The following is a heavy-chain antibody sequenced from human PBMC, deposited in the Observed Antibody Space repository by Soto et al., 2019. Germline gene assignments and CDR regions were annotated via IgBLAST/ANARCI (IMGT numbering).Heavy chain of an antibody. V-gene: IGHV4-38-2*01. Sequence: PSETLSLTCAVSGYSISSGYYWGWIRQPPGKGLEWIGSIYHSGSTYYNPSLKSRVTISVDTSKNQFSLKLSSVTAADTAVYYCARVAGSCYFDYWGQGTLVTVSS. CDR3: ARVAGSCYFDY. CDR2: IYHSGST. D-gene: IGHD2-15*01. J-gene: IGHJ4*02. CDR1: GYSISSGYY.